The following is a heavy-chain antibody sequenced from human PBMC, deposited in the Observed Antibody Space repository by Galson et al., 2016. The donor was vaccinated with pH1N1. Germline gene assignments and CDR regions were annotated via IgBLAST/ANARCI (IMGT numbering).Heavy chain of an antibody. CDR3: IRDLGRLRDF. D-gene: IGHD7-27*01. V-gene: IGHV1-46*03. CDR1: GYIFTRDY. CDR2: IDPSNGGT. Sequence: SVKVSCKASGYIFTRDYFHWVRQAPGQGLEWMGVIDPSNGGTTFVQKFQGLVTMTRDTSTSTVYMEVSGLKSDDTAVYYCIRDLGRLRDFWGQGTLVTVSS. J-gene: IGHJ4*02.